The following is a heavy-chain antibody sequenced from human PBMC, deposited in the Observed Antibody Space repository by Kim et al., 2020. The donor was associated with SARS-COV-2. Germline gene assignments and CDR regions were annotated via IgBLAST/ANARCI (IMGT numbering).Heavy chain of an antibody. CDR3: AAITIFGVVIILQRWWFDP. J-gene: IGHJ5*02. V-gene: IGHV3-30*03. D-gene: IGHD3-3*01. Sequence: RFTISRDNSKNTLYLQMNSLRAEDTAVYYCAAITIFGVVIILQRWWFDPWGQGTLVTVSS.